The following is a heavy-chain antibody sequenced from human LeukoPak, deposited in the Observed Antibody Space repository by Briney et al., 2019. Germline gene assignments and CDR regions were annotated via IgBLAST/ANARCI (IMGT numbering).Heavy chain of an antibody. CDR2: IKHDGSEE. CDR1: GLSISGQW. V-gene: IGHV3-7*01. J-gene: IGHJ4*02. CDR3: GYTNNFYH. Sequence: GGPLRLSCVASGLSISGQWMNWVRQAPGQGLEWVANIKHDGSEEYYVDSVKGRFTISRDDGRNSVSLQMNSVRAEDTAVYYCGYTNNFYHWGQGTLVVVSS. D-gene: IGHD3-16*02.